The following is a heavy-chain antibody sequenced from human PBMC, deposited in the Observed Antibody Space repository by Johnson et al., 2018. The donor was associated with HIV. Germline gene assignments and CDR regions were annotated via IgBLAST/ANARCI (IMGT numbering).Heavy chain of an antibody. J-gene: IGHJ3*02. CDR3: AKDGYYDFWSGYHGADAFDI. CDR2: ISYDGSNK. V-gene: IGHV3-30*18. Sequence: QVQLVESGGGVVQPGRSLRLSCAASGFTFSSYGMHWVHQAPGKGLEWVAVISYDGSNKYYADSVKGRFTISRDNSKNTLYLQMNSLRAEDTAVYYCAKDGYYDFWSGYHGADAFDIWGQGTMVTVSS. CDR1: GFTFSSYG. D-gene: IGHD3-3*01.